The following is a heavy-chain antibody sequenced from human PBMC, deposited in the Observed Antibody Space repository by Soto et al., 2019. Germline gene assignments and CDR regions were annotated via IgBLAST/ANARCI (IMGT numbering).Heavy chain of an antibody. CDR1: VYTFSNFW. D-gene: IGHD6-13*01. V-gene: IGHV5-51*01. J-gene: IGHJ4*02. CDR2: IHPGDHET. Sequence: GESLKISCQCSVYTFSNFWIGWVRQLPGKGLEWMGIIHPGDHETRYSPSFHGKVTISADKSINTAYLQWNSLEASDTAFYFCARSPRSSPYFDYWGQGALVTVSS. CDR3: ARSPRSSPYFDY.